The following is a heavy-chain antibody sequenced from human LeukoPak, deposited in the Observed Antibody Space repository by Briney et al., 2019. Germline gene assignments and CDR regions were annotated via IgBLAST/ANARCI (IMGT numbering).Heavy chain of an antibody. CDR2: IYSGGST. CDR3: ARDDASIAAALDY. V-gene: IGHV3-53*01. J-gene: IGHJ4*02. Sequence: GGSLRLSCAASGFTVSSNYMSWVRQAPGKGLKWVSVIYSGGSTYYADSVKGRFTISRDNAKNSLYLQMNSLRAEDTAVYYCARDDASIAAALDYWGQGTLVTVSS. D-gene: IGHD6-13*01. CDR1: GFTVSSNY.